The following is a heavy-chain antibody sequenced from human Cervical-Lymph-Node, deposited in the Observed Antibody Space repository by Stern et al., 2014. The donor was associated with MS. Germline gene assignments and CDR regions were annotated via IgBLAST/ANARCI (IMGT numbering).Heavy chain of an antibody. CDR2: VYYSGAT. CDR3: AKHACTGAACPFDL. D-gene: IGHD2-8*02. Sequence: QVQLQESGPGLVKPSETLSLTCAVSGDSISSYTHYWAWIRQPPGKGLEWIGSVYYSGATYYNPSLKGPVTISVATSKNHFSLGLNSVTAADTAVYYCAKHACTGAACPFDLWGQGTLVTVSS. V-gene: IGHV4-39*01. J-gene: IGHJ4*02. CDR1: GDSISSYTHY.